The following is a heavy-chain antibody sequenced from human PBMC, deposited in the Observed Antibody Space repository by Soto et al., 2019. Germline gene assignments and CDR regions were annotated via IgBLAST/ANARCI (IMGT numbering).Heavy chain of an antibody. Sequence: GGSLRLSCAASGFTFKSNAMHWVRQAPGKGLEWVAVISYDGSNKHYTDSVKGRFTISRDNSKNTLYLQMTGLRPEDTAVYYCTSSSVSDIVVVAAASELDYWGEGTLVTVSS. CDR2: ISYDGSNK. CDR1: GFTFKSNA. D-gene: IGHD2-15*01. J-gene: IGHJ4*02. CDR3: TSSSVSDIVVVAAASELDY. V-gene: IGHV3-30*04.